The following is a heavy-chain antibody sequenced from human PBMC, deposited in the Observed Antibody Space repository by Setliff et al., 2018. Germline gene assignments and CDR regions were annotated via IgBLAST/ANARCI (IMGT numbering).Heavy chain of an antibody. J-gene: IGHJ4*02. CDR3: ASFCSSTSCPFDY. CDR2: IWYDGTNK. Sequence: GGSLRLSCAASGFTFCSYGMHWVRQAPGKGLEWVAVIWYDGTNKYYADSVKGRFTISRDNSKNTLYLQMNSLRAEDTAVYYCASFCSSTSCPFDYWGQGTLVTVSS. D-gene: IGHD2-2*01. CDR1: GFTFCSYG. V-gene: IGHV3-33*01.